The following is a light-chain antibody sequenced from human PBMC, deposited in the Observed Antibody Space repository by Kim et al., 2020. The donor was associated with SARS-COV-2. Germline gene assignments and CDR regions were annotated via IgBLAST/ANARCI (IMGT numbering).Light chain of an antibody. CDR2: GKN. CDR1: SLRNYY. Sequence: SSELTQDPAVSVALGQTVRITCQGDSLRNYYARWYQQKPGQAPVLVIHGKNNRPSGIPDRFSGSNSGNTASLTITGAQAEDEADYYCKSRVLGGGTQLTVL. CDR3: KSRV. J-gene: IGLJ2*01. V-gene: IGLV3-19*01.